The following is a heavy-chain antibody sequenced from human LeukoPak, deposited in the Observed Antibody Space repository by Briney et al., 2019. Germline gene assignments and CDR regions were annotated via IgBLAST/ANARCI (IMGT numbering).Heavy chain of an antibody. V-gene: IGHV1-8*01. CDR3: ARVSETTVIRQTVYYYYYYMDV. CDR1: GYTFTSYD. CDR2: MNPNSGNT. D-gene: IGHD4-17*01. J-gene: IGHJ6*03. Sequence: GASVKVSCKASGYTFTSYDINWVRQATGQGLEWMGWMNPNSGNTGYAQKFQGRVTITRNTSISTAYMELSSLRSEDTAVYYCARVSETTVIRQTVYYYYYYMDVWGKGTTVTVSS.